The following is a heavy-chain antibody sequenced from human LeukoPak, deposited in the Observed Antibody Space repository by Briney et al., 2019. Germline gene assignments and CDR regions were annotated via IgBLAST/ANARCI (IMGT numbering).Heavy chain of an antibody. CDR3: ARHVSIVGATPGFDY. CDR1: GGSISSYY. Sequence: SETLSLTCTVSGGSISSYYWSWIRQPPGKGLEWIGYIYTSGSTNYNPSLKSRVTISVDTSKNQFSLKLSSVTAADTAVYYCARHVSIVGATPGFDYWGQGTLVTVSS. V-gene: IGHV4-4*09. D-gene: IGHD1-26*01. CDR2: IYTSGST. J-gene: IGHJ4*02.